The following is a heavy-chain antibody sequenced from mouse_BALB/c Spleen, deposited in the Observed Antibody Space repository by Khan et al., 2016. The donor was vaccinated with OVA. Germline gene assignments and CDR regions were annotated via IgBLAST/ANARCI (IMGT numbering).Heavy chain of an antibody. Sequence: VQLQQSGAELVKSGATVKLSCTAPGLNIKDTYMHSLKQWPEQGLEWIGRIDPPNSNTKYDPKFQGNATRTTDTSSNTAYMQHSSQTAVDTGGCYCAGRARKWGQGRTLTVSS. V-gene: IGHV14-3*02. J-gene: IGHJ2*01. CDR2: IDPPNSNT. CDR3: AGRARK. CDR1: GLNIKDTY. D-gene: IGHD3-3*01.